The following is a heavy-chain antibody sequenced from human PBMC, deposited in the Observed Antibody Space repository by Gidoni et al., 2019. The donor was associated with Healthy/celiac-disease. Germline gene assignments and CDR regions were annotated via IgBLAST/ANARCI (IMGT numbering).Heavy chain of an antibody. CDR1: GCTCSSYG. CDR2: ISYDGSNK. CDR3: AKGGPGIAAAGSY. D-gene: IGHD6-13*01. Sequence: QVQLVESGGGVVQPGRSLRRACAASGCTCSSYGMHWVRQAPGKGLEWVAVISYDGSNKSYADSVKGRFTISRDNSKNTLYLQMNSLRAEDPAVYYCAKGGPGIAAAGSYWGQGTLVTVSS. J-gene: IGHJ4*02. V-gene: IGHV3-30*18.